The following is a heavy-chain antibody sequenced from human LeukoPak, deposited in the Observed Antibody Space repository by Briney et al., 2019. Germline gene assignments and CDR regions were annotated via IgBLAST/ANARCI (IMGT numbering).Heavy chain of an antibody. Sequence: PSETLSLTCTVSGGSISPYYWSWIRQPPGKGLEWIGYIYYSGSTNYNPSLKSRVTISVDTSRNQFSLKLSSVTAADTAVYYCARAFYPGYYSYMAVWGKGTTVTVSS. CDR1: GGSISPYY. CDR2: IYYSGST. D-gene: IGHD3-3*02. J-gene: IGHJ6*03. V-gene: IGHV4-59*01. CDR3: ARAFYPGYYSYMAV.